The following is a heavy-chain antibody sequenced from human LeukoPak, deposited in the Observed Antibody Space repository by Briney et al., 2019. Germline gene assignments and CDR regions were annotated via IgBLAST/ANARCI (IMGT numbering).Heavy chain of an antibody. J-gene: IGHJ2*01. CDR3: ARHASYYDFWSGSFFSWYFDL. D-gene: IGHD3-3*01. V-gene: IGHV4-4*09. Sequence: SETLSLTCTVSGGSISSYYWSWIRQPPGKGLEWIGYIYTSGSTSYNPSLKSRVTISVDTSKNQFSLKLSSVTAADTAVCYCARHASYYDFWSGSFFSWYFDLWGRGTLVTVSS. CDR1: GGSISSYY. CDR2: IYTSGST.